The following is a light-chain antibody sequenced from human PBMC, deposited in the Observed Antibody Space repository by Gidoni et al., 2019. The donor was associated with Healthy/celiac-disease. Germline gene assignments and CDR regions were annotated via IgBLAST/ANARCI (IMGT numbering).Light chain of an antibody. J-gene: IGLJ3*02. CDR2: ECS. Sequence: QSALPHPASVPGSPGQSITISCTGTSSDVGSYNLVSLYQQHPGKAPKLMIYECSKRPSGVSNRFSGSKSGNTASLTISGLQAEDEADYYCCSYAGSSTNWVFGGGTKLTVL. CDR3: CSYAGSSTNWV. CDR1: SSDVGSYNL. V-gene: IGLV2-23*01.